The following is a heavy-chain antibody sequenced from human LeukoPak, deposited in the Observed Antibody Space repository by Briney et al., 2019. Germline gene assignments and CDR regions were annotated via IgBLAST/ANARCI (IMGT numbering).Heavy chain of an antibody. Sequence: ASVKVSCKASGYTFTSYGISWVRQAPGQGLEWMGWINPYNGGTNYAQKLQGRVTMTTDTSTSTAYMELRSLRSDDTAVYYCAREYSSGWSFDYWGQGTPVTVSS. CDR2: INPYNGGT. D-gene: IGHD6-19*01. J-gene: IGHJ4*02. CDR3: AREYSSGWSFDY. CDR1: GYTFTSYG. V-gene: IGHV1-18*01.